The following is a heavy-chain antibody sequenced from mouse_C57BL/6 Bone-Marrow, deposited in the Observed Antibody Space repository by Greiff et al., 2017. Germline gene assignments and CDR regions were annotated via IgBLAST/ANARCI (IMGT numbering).Heavy chain of an antibody. Sequence: EVKLVESGGGLVKPGGSLKLSCAASGFTFSDYGMHWVRPAPEKGLEWVAYISSGSSTIYYADTVKGRFTISRDNAKNTMFLQMTRLRSEDTAMYYCARHYYDYDEGFAYWGQGTLVTVSA. J-gene: IGHJ3*01. CDR1: GFTFSDYG. D-gene: IGHD2-4*01. CDR2: ISSGSSTI. CDR3: ARHYYDYDEGFAY. V-gene: IGHV5-17*01.